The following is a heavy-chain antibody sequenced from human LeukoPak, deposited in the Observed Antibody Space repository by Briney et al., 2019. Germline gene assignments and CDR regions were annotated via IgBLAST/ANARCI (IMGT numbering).Heavy chain of an antibody. CDR1: GGSMTNYY. J-gene: IGHJ3*02. CDR3: ARGGTAVVTPYAFDI. CDR2: IYYSGST. Sequence: PSETLSLTCSVSGGSMTNYYWSWIRQSPGKGLEWIGYIYYSGSTNYNPSVKSRVTMSVDTSKKQFSLNLSSLTAADTAVYYCARGGTAVVTPYAFDIWGQGTMVTVSS. V-gene: IGHV4-59*01. D-gene: IGHD4-23*01.